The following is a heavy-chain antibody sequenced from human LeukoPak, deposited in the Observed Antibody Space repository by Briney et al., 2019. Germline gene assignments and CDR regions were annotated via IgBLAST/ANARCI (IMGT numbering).Heavy chain of an antibody. Sequence: SETLSLTCTVSDGSVPSYYWSWIRQPPGKGLEWIGEISRSGSIYYNPSLKSRVTISVDTSKNQFSLELSSVTAADTAVYYCALGDNYGDYEVDYWGQGTLVTVSS. CDR3: ALGDNYGDYEVDY. V-gene: IGHV4-34*01. J-gene: IGHJ4*02. CDR1: DGSVPSYY. CDR2: ISRSGSI. D-gene: IGHD4-17*01.